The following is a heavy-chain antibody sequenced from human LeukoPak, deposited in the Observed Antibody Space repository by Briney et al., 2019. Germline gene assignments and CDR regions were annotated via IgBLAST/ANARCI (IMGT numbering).Heavy chain of an antibody. D-gene: IGHD6-19*01. Sequence: ASVKVSFKASGYTFTSYGISWVRQAPGQGLEWMGWISAYNGNTNYAQKLQGRVTMTTDTSTSTAYMELRSLRSDDTAVYYCARDSSGWSGGFAVDFDYWGQGTLVTVSS. J-gene: IGHJ4*02. CDR3: ARDSSGWSGGFAVDFDY. CDR1: GYTFTSYG. CDR2: ISAYNGNT. V-gene: IGHV1-18*01.